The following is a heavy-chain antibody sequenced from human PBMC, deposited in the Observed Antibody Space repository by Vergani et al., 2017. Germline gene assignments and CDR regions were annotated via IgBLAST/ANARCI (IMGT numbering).Heavy chain of an antibody. CDR1: GYTFTDYY. V-gene: IGHV1-2*02. CDR3: ARVLRDGYNSHFDY. Sequence: QVQLVQSGAEVKKPGSSVKVSCKASGYTFTDYYMHWVRQAPGQGLQWMGWINPNSGGTNYAQKFQGRVTMTRDTSISTAYMELSNLRSEDTAVYYCARVLRDGYNSHFDYWGQGTLVTVSS. CDR2: INPNSGGT. D-gene: IGHD5-24*01. J-gene: IGHJ4*02.